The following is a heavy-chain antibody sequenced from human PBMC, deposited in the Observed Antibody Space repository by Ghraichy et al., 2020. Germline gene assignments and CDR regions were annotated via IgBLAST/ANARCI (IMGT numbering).Heavy chain of an antibody. J-gene: IGHJ4*02. CDR1: GGSISSSSYY. D-gene: IGHD3-3*01. CDR2: IYYSGST. Sequence: SETLSLTCTVSGGSISSSSYYWGWIRQPPGKGLEWIGSIYYSGSTYCNPSLKNRVTISVDTSKNQFSLKLSSVTAADTAVYYWVRGKDPRYYDFWTCFYYWGQGTLVTVSS. V-gene: IGHV4-39*01. CDR3: VRGKDPRYYDFWTCFYY.